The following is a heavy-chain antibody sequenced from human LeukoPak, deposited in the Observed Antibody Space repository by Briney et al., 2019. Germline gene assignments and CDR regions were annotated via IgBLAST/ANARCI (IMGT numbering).Heavy chain of an antibody. Sequence: SVKVSCEASGGSFSSYSIIWVRQAPGQGLEWMGGIIPIFATANYAQRFQGRVTIIADKSTSTAYMELSSLRSEDTAVYYCARITGRDYYMDVWGKGTTITVSS. CDR1: GGSFSSYS. V-gene: IGHV1-69*06. CDR3: ARITGRDYYMDV. D-gene: IGHD3-10*01. J-gene: IGHJ6*03. CDR2: IIPIFATA.